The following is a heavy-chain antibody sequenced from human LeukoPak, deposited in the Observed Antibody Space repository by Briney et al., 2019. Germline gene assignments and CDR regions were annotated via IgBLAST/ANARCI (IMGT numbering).Heavy chain of an antibody. CDR2: INPNSGGT. J-gene: IGHJ5*02. V-gene: IGHV1-2*02. Sequence: ASVKVSCKASGYTFTGYYMHRVRQAPGQGLEWMGWINPNSGGTNYAQKFQGRVTMTRDTSISTAYMELSRLRSDDTAVYYCARGGTYCSSTSCYDDWFDPWGQGNLVTVSS. D-gene: IGHD2-2*01. CDR3: ARGGTYCSSTSCYDDWFDP. CDR1: GYTFTGYY.